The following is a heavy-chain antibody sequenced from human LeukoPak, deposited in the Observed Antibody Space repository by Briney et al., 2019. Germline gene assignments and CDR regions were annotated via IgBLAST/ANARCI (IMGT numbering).Heavy chain of an antibody. CDR1: GFTFSNYA. Sequence: GGSLRLSCAASGFTFSNYAMSWVRQAPGKGLEWVSAISGSGGNTYYADSVKGRFTISRDNSKNTLYLQMNSLRAEDTAVYYCASDLWFGELFVDYWGQGTLVTVSS. J-gene: IGHJ4*02. D-gene: IGHD3-10*01. CDR2: ISGSGGNT. V-gene: IGHV3-23*01. CDR3: ASDLWFGELFVDY.